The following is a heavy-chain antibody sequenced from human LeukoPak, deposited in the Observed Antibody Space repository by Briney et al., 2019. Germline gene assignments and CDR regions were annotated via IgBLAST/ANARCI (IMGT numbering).Heavy chain of an antibody. CDR3: ARAYQYADILTGYFTV. D-gene: IGHD3-9*01. J-gene: IGHJ4*02. CDR1: GFTFSSYG. Sequence: GGALRLSCAASGFTFSSYGMHWVRQAPGKGLEWVAVIWYDGSNKYYADSVKGRSTISRENSKNTLSLKMNSLRAEDTAVYYCARAYQYADILTGYFTVWGQGTLVTVSS. CDR2: IWYDGSNK. V-gene: IGHV3-33*01.